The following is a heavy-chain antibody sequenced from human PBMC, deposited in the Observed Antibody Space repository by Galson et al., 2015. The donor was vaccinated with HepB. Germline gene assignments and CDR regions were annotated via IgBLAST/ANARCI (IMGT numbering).Heavy chain of an antibody. CDR2: ISAYNGNT. CDR1: GYTFTSYG. D-gene: IGHD6-13*01. V-gene: IGHV1-18*01. Sequence: SVKVSCKASGYTFTSYGISWVRQAPGQGLEWMGWISAYNGNTNYAQKLQGRVTMTTDTSTSTAYMELRSLRSDDTAVYYCARDASSSWYLPPLDYWGQGTLVTVSS. J-gene: IGHJ4*02. CDR3: ARDASSSWYLPPLDY.